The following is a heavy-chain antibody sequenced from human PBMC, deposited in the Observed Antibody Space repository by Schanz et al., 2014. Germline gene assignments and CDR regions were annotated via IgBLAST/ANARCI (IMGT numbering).Heavy chain of an antibody. CDR2: VIPMLGIT. Sequence: QVQLVQSGAEMQKPGSSVRVSCKASGGPLSSYPINWVRQAPGQGLEWMGGVIPMLGITNYAERFQGRVTITADTSTAYMELSSLRSDDTALYYCARDRQNIASPATGFDSWGQGTLVTASS. CDR1: GGPLSSYP. J-gene: IGHJ4*02. CDR3: ARDRQNIASPATGFDS. V-gene: IGHV1-69*04. D-gene: IGHD6-13*01.